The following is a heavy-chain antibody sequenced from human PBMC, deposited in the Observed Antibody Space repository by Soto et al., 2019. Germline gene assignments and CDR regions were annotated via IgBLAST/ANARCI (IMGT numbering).Heavy chain of an antibody. Sequence: QVQLVQSGAEVKKPGASVKVSCKASGYTFTSYGISWVRQAPGQGLEWMGWISAYNGNTNYAQKLQGRVTMTTDTXTXTXSMELRSLRSDDTAVYYCARGLCSSTSCYGDDAFDIWGQGTMVTVSS. J-gene: IGHJ3*02. V-gene: IGHV1-18*01. D-gene: IGHD2-2*01. CDR2: ISAYNGNT. CDR1: GYTFTSYG. CDR3: ARGLCSSTSCYGDDAFDI.